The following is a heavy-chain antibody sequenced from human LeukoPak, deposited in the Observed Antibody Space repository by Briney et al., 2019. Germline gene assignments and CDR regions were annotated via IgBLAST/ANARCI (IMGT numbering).Heavy chain of an antibody. J-gene: IGHJ6*03. CDR3: ARVTSNLYYYYYMDV. D-gene: IGHD1-1*01. CDR2: IYYSGST. V-gene: IGHV4-59*12. CDR1: GGSISSYY. Sequence: SETLSLTCTVSGGSISSYYWSWIRQPPGKGLEWIGYIYYSGSTNYNPSLKSRVTISVDTSKNQFSLKLSSVTAADTAVCYCARVTSNLYYYYYMDVWDKGTTVTVSS.